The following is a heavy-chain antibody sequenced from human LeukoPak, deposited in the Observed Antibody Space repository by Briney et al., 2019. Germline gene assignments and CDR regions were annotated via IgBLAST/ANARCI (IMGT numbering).Heavy chain of an antibody. CDR2: INPRGIST. CDR3: ARGSDEYYYDSSGYPPFDY. CDR1: GYTFTRYF. Sequence: ASLRVSCKASGYTFTRYFMHWVREAPGDGLECGGVINPRGISTSYVQKFQGRETMSSDTSTRTVHMRLCSPRCEDTAVYYCARGSDEYYYDSSGYPPFDYWGQGALVTVSS. V-gene: IGHV1-46*01. D-gene: IGHD3-22*01. J-gene: IGHJ4*02.